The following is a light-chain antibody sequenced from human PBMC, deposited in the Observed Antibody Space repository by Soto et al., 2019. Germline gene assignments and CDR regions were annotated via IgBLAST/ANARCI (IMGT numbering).Light chain of an antibody. CDR3: QQYGSSSWT. CDR2: DAS. CDR1: QSVRTN. Sequence: EIVLTQSPATLSLSPGRRATLSCRASQSVRTNLGWYQQKPGQAPNLLIYDASNRATGVPARFSGSGSGTEFTLTISRLEPEDFAVYYCQQYGSSSWTFGQGTKVDIK. V-gene: IGKV3-11*01. J-gene: IGKJ1*01.